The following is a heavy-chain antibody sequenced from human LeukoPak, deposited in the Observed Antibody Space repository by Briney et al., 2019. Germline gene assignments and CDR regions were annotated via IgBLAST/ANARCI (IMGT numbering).Heavy chain of an antibody. Sequence: PSETLSLTCTVSGYSISSGYYWGWIRQPPGKGLEWIGSIYHSGSTYYNPSLKSRVTISVDTSKNQFSLKLSSVTAADTAVYYCARVQVGALLRWGQGTLVTVSS. D-gene: IGHD1-26*01. V-gene: IGHV4-38-2*02. J-gene: IGHJ4*02. CDR2: IYHSGST. CDR1: GYSISSGYY. CDR3: ARVQVGALLR.